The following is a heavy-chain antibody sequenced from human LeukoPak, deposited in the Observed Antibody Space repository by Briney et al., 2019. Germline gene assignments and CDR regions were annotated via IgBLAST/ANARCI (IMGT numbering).Heavy chain of an antibody. CDR2: IKQDGSQR. V-gene: IGHV3-7*01. D-gene: IGHD6-6*01. J-gene: IGHJ4*02. CDR1: GFTFSDYW. CDR3: ARRGGSSSRRSPIDY. Sequence: GGSLRLSCTASGFTFSDYWMTWVRQAPGKGPERVANIKQDGSQRYYVDSVRGRFTISRDNAKTSLFLQMNGLRAEDTAVYYCARRGGSSSRRSPIDYWGQGTLVTVSS.